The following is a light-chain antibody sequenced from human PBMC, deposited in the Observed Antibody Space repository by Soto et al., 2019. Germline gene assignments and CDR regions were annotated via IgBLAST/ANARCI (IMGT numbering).Light chain of an antibody. Sequence: QSALTQPACVSGSPGQSITISCTGTSSDVGGYNYVSWYQQHPGKAPKLMIYEVSNRPSGVSNRFSGSKSGNTASLTISGLQAEDEADYYCSSYTSSNTYVFGTGTKVTVL. CDR1: SSDVGGYNY. J-gene: IGLJ1*01. V-gene: IGLV2-14*01. CDR2: EVS. CDR3: SSYTSSNTYV.